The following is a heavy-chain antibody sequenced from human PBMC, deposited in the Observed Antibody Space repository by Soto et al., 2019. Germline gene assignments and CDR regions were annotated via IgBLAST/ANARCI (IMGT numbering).Heavy chain of an antibody. CDR1: GYTITDHY. CDR3: ATNIRLDF. CDR2: ISSDSVYT. D-gene: IGHD3-16*01. V-gene: IGHV3-11*06. J-gene: IGHJ4*02. Sequence: VGSLRLSCEVSGYTITDHYMTWIRQVPGKGLEWVSYISSDSVYTNYADSVRGRFTISRDNAKNSLYLELSSLRAEDTAVYHCATNIRLDFWGQGTQVTVSS.